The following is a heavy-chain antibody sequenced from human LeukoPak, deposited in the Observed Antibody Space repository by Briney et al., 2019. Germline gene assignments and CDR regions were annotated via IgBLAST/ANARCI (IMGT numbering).Heavy chain of an antibody. CDR2: INSDGSST. V-gene: IGHV3-74*01. CDR3: ARVGIAAAGY. D-gene: IGHD6-13*01. CDR1: GFTFNTYG. Sequence: GGSLRLSCVASGFTFNTYGMHWVRQAPGKGLVWVSRINSDGSSTSYADSVKGRFTISRDNAKNTLYLQMNSLRAEDTAVYYCARVGIAAAGYWGQGTLVTVSS. J-gene: IGHJ4*02.